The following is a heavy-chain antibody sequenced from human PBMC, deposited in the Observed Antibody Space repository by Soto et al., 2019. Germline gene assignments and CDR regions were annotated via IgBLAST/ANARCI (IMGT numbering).Heavy chain of an antibody. D-gene: IGHD3-10*01. J-gene: IGHJ6*02. CDR3: AREIASGFGELFSYYYGMDV. CDR2: IIPIFGTA. Sequence: QVQLVQSGAEVKKPGSSVKVSCKASGGTFSSYAISWVRQAPGQGLEWMGGIIPIFGTANYAQKFQGRVTITADESTSTAYMELSSLRSEDTAVYYCAREIASGFGELFSYYYGMDVWGQGTTVTVSS. V-gene: IGHV1-69*01. CDR1: GGTFSSYA.